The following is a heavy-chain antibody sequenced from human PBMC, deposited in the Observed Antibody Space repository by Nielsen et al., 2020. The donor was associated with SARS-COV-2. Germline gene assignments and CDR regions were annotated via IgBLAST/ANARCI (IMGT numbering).Heavy chain of an antibody. J-gene: IGHJ4*02. D-gene: IGHD1-26*01. CDR2: INPSDGSI. CDR3: ARGTDTRVVGSTFGYFDF. Sequence: ASVKVSCKASGYTFTNSYLHWVRQAPGQGLEWMGIINPSDGSIRYAQKFQGRVTMTRDTSTSTVYMEVSSLRSEDTALFYCARGTDTRVVGSTFGYFDFWGQGTLVTVSS. CDR1: GYTFTNSY. V-gene: IGHV1-46*01.